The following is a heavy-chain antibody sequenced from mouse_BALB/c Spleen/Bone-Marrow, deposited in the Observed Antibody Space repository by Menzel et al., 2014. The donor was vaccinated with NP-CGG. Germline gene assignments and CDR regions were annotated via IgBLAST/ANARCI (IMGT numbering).Heavy chain of an antibody. CDR3: ASYYYGYYFDY. CDR1: GFNIKDTY. V-gene: IGHV14-3*02. Sequence: EVQLQQSGAELVKPGASVKLSCTASGFNIKDTYMHWVKQRPEQGLEWIGRIDPANGNTKYDPKFQGKATITADTSSNTTYLQLSGLTSEDTAVYYCASYYYGYYFDYWGQGTTLTVSS. D-gene: IGHD1-2*01. CDR2: IDPANGNT. J-gene: IGHJ2*01.